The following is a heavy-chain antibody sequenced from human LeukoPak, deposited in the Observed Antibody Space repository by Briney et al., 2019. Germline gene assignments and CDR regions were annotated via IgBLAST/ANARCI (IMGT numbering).Heavy chain of an antibody. CDR2: INHSGST. D-gene: IGHD4-17*01. J-gene: IGHJ4*02. Sequence: SETLSLTCAVYGGPFSGYCWSWIRQPPGKGPEWIGEINHSGSTNYNPSLKSRVTISVDTSKNQFSLKLSSVTAADTAVYYCARGYGDYVASLYFDYWGQGTLVTVSS. CDR3: ARGYGDYVASLYFDY. CDR1: GGPFSGYC. V-gene: IGHV4-34*01.